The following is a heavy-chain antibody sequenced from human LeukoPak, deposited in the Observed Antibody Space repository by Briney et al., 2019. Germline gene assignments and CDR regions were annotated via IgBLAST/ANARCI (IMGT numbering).Heavy chain of an antibody. J-gene: IGHJ4*02. Sequence: SVKVSXKASGGTFSSYAISWVRQAPGQGLEWMGRIIPTFGTANYAQKFQGRVTITTDESTSTAYMELSSLRSEDTAVYYCAREPLTMIKIRPFDYWGQGTLVTVSS. CDR1: GGTFSSYA. CDR2: IIPTFGTA. V-gene: IGHV1-69*05. CDR3: AREPLTMIKIRPFDY. D-gene: IGHD3-22*01.